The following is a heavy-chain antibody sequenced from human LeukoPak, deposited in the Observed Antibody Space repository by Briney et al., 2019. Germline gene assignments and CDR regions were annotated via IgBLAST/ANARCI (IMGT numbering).Heavy chain of an antibody. Sequence: ASVKVSCKVSGYTLTELSMHWVRQAPGKGLEWMGGFDPEDGETIYAQKFQGRVTMTRDTSTSTVYMELSSLRSEDTAVYYCARDSRGTFPSPGMDVWGQGTTVTVSS. D-gene: IGHD1-1*01. CDR2: FDPEDGET. CDR3: ARDSRGTFPSPGMDV. V-gene: IGHV1-24*01. CDR1: GYTLTELS. J-gene: IGHJ6*02.